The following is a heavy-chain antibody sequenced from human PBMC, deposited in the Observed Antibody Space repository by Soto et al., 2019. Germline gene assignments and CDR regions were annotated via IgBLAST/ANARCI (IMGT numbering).Heavy chain of an antibody. D-gene: IGHD6-13*01. CDR2: INHSGST. J-gene: IGHJ3*02. Sequence: QVQLQQWGAGLLKPSETLSLTCADYGGSFSGYYWSWIRQPPGKGLEWIGEINHSGSTNYNPSLKSRVTISVDTSKNQFSLKLSSVTAADTAVYYCARGRYSSSWYRAFDIWGQGTMVTVSS. V-gene: IGHV4-34*01. CDR3: ARGRYSSSWYRAFDI. CDR1: GGSFSGYY.